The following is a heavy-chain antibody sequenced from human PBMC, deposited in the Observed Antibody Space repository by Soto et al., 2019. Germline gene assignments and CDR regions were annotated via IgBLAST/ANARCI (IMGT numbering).Heavy chain of an antibody. Sequence: PGGSLRLSCAASGFTVSSIYMSWVRQAPGKGLEWVSLIYSGDNTYYTDSVKGRFTISRDNSKNTLYLQMNSLRAEDTAVYYCGRDMRGSGCFDYWGQGTLVTVSS. J-gene: IGHJ4*02. V-gene: IGHV3-66*01. CDR3: GRDMRGSGCFDY. CDR2: IYSGDNT. CDR1: GFTVSSIY. D-gene: IGHD6-19*01.